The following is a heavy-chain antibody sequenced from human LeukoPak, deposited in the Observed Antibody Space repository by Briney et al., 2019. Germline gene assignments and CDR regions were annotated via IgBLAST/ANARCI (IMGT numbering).Heavy chain of an antibody. CDR2: MHPNSGGT. V-gene: IGHV1-2*02. J-gene: IGHJ4*02. CDR1: GYTFTDYY. Sequence: GASVKVSCKASGYTFTDYYLHWLRQAPGQGLEWIGWMHPNSGGTNYAQNFQGRVTMTRDTSITTAYMELSRLTSDDTAVYYCASLAHFDGSTYYPDFWGQGTLVTVSS. D-gene: IGHD3-22*01. CDR3: ASLAHFDGSTYYPDF.